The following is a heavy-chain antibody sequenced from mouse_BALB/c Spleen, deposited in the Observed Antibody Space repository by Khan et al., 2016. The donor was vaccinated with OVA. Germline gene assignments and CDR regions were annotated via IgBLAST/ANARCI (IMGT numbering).Heavy chain of an antibody. Sequence: QVRLQQSGAELVKPGASVKLSCKTSGYTFTSYWIQWVKQRPGQGLGWIGEIFPGTGTTYYNENFKGKATLTIDTPSTTAYMQLSSLTSEDSADYYCARGYFGNYEFAYWGQGTLVTVSS. CDR2: IFPGTGTT. J-gene: IGHJ3*01. CDR3: ARGYFGNYEFAY. CDR1: GYTFTSYW. D-gene: IGHD2-1*01. V-gene: IGHV1S132*01.